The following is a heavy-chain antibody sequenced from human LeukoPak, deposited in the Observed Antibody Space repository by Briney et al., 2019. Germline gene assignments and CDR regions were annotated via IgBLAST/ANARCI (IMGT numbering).Heavy chain of an antibody. CDR1: GYTPTELS. J-gene: IGHJ4*02. CDR2: FDPEDGET. Sequence: ASVKVSCKVSGYTPTELSMHWVRQAPGKGLEWMGGFDPEDGETIYAQKFQGRVTMTEDTSTDTAYMELSSLRSEDTAVYYCATTTAPSNDFDYWGQGTLVTVSS. D-gene: IGHD7-27*01. CDR3: ATTTAPSNDFDY. V-gene: IGHV1-24*01.